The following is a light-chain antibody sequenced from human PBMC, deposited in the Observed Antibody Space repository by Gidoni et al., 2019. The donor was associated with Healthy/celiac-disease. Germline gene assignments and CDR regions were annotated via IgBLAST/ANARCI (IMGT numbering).Light chain of an antibody. CDR1: QSVSSS. CDR2: GAS. V-gene: IGKV3-15*01. CDR3: QQYNNWPPWT. Sequence: EIVLTQSPATLSVSPGERATLSCRASQSVSSSLAWYQQKPGQAPRLLIDGASTRATGIPARFIGSGYGTEFTLTISSLQSEDFAVYYCQQYNNWPPWTFGQGTKVEIK. J-gene: IGKJ1*01.